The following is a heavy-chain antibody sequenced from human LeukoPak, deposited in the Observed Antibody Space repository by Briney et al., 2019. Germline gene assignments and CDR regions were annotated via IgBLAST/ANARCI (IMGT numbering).Heavy chain of an antibody. CDR3: ARGAEYDGSGSYYDGNWFDP. V-gene: IGHV3-48*03. CDR1: GFTFSSYE. CDR2: ISSSGSTI. Sequence: GGSLRLSCAASGFTFSSYEMNWVRQAPGKGLEWVSYISSSGSTIYYADSVKGRFTISRDNAKNSLFLQMNSLRAEDTAVYYCARGAEYDGSGSYYDGNWFDPWGQGTLVTVSS. D-gene: IGHD3-10*01. J-gene: IGHJ5*02.